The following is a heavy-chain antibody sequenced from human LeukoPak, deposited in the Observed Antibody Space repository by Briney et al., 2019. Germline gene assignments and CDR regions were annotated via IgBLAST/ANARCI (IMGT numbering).Heavy chain of an antibody. D-gene: IGHD4-17*01. CDR1: GFTLRSYA. Sequence: GGSLRLSCSASGFTLRSYAMHWVRQAPGKGVEYVSAIISNSVSTYYAASLNARFTISRDNSKNTLYLQMSSLRAEDTAVYYCVSNNAYADYRDGFDIWGQGTMVTVSS. CDR2: IISNSVST. J-gene: IGHJ3*02. CDR3: VSNNAYADYRDGFDI. V-gene: IGHV3-64D*09.